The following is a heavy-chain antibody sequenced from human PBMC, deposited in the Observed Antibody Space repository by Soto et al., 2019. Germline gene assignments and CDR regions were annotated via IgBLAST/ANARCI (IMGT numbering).Heavy chain of an antibody. CDR2: IYYSGST. CDR1: GGSISSYY. Sequence: QVQLQESGPGLVKPSETLSLTCTVSGGSISSYYWSWIRQPPGKGLEWIGYIYYSGSTNYNPSLKSRVTISVDTSKNQFSLKLSSVIAADTAVYYCAREAGYCSSTSCFTYNYGMDVW. J-gene: IGHJ6*01. CDR3: AREAGYCSSTSCFTYNYGMDV. D-gene: IGHD2-2*02. V-gene: IGHV4-59*01.